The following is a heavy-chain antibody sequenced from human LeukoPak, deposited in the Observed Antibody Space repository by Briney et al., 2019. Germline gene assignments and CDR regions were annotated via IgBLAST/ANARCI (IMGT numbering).Heavy chain of an antibody. D-gene: IGHD4-17*01. CDR2: IYYSGST. CDR3: ARAYGDYGY. Sequence: SETMSLTCTVSGGPLRSSSYYWGWIRQPPGKGLEWIGNIYYSGSTYYNSSLKSRVTISVDTSKNQFSLKVSSVTAADTAVYYCARAYGDYGYWGQGTLVTVSS. J-gene: IGHJ4*02. V-gene: IGHV4-39*07. CDR1: GGPLRSSSYY.